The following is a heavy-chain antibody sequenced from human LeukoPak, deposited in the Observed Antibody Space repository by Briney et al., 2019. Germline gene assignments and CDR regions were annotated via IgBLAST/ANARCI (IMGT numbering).Heavy chain of an antibody. CDR2: IYYSGST. Sequence: TSETPSLTCTVSGGSISSYYWSWIRQPPGKGLEWIGYIYYSGSTNYNPSLKSRVTISVDTSKNQFSLKLSSVTAADTAVYYCARHWDSSSWYYFDYWGQGTLVTVSS. D-gene: IGHD6-13*01. V-gene: IGHV4-59*08. J-gene: IGHJ4*02. CDR3: ARHWDSSSWYYFDY. CDR1: GGSISSYY.